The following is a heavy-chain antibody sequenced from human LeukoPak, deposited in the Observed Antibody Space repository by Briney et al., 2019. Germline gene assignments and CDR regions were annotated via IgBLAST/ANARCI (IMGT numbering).Heavy chain of an antibody. D-gene: IGHD2-15*01. CDR2: IYYSGSS. CDR3: ASSSRGYDY. Sequence: SSETLSLTCTVSGGSISNYYWSWIRQSPGKGLEYIGHIYYSGSSSYNPSLKSRVTISVDTSKNQFSLKLSSVTAADTAVYYCASSSRGYDYWGQGTLVTVSS. CDR1: GGSISNYY. V-gene: IGHV4-59*01. J-gene: IGHJ4*02.